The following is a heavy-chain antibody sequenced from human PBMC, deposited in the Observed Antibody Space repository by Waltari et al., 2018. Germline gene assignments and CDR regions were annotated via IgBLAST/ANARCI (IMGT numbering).Heavy chain of an antibody. CDR2: IKSKTDGGTT. D-gene: IGHD3-3*02. Sequence: EVQLVESGGGLVKPGGSLRLSCAASGFTFSNAWMSWVRQAPGKGLEGVGRIKSKTDGGTTDYAAPVKGRFTISRDDSKNTLYLQMNSLKTEDTAVYYCTTRPTKISSDYWGQGTLVTVSS. J-gene: IGHJ4*02. V-gene: IGHV3-15*01. CDR1: GFTFSNAW. CDR3: TTRPTKISSDY.